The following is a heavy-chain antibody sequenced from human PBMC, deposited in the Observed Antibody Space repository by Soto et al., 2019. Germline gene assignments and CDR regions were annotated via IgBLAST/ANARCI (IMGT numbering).Heavy chain of an antibody. J-gene: IGHJ4*02. V-gene: IGHV3-23*04. CDR2: ISAST. Sequence: EMQLVESGGGLVQAGGSLRLSCAASGFTVSSYALNWVRQAPGKGLEWVSGISASTYYADSVKGRFTISRDTSKNTLYLQMNSLRAEDTAIYCCAIRMYSTRWYYLDYWGQGTLVTVSS. D-gene: IGHD6-13*01. CDR1: GFTVSSYA. CDR3: AIRMYSTRWYYLDY.